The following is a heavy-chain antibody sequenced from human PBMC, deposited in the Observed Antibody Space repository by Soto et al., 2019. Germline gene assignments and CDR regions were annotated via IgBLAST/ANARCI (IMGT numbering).Heavy chain of an antibody. CDR3: ARYLIRSTSCYYYYGMDV. D-gene: IGHD2-2*01. V-gene: IGHV3-21*01. CDR1: GFTFSSYS. Sequence: GGSLRLSCAASGFTFSSYSMNWVRQAPGKGLEWVSSISSSSSYIYYADSVKGRFTISRDNAKNSLYLQMNSLRAEDTAVYYCARYLIRSTSCYYYYGMDVWGPGTTVTVSS. J-gene: IGHJ6*02. CDR2: ISSSSSYI.